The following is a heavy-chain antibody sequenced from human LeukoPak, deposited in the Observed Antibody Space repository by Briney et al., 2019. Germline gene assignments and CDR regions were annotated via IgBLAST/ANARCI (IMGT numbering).Heavy chain of an antibody. CDR1: GGSISSYY. J-gene: IGHJ5*02. V-gene: IGHV4-59*01. Sequence: SETLSLTCTVSGGSISSYYWSWIRQPPGKGLEWIGYIYYSGSTNYNPSLKSRVTISVDTSKNQFSLKLSSVTAADTAVYYCARDSSSSWSNWFDPWGQGTLVTVSS. D-gene: IGHD6-13*01. CDR2: IYYSGST. CDR3: ARDSSSSWSNWFDP.